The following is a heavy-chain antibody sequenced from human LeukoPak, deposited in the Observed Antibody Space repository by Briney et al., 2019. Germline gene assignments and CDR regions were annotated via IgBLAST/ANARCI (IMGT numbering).Heavy chain of an antibody. CDR2: ISWNSGSI. V-gene: IGHV3-9*01. CDR3: AKNGGYLLYYFDY. Sequence: QPGGSLRLSCAASGFTFDDYAMHWVRQAPGKGLEWVSGISWNSGSIGYADSVKGRFTISRDNAKNSLYLQMNSLRAEDTALYYCAKNGGYLLYYFDYWGQGTLVTVSS. J-gene: IGHJ4*02. CDR1: GFTFDDYA. D-gene: IGHD5-12*01.